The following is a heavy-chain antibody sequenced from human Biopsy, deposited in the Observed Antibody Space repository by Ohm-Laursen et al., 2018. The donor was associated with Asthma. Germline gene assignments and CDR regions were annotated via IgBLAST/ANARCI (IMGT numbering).Heavy chain of an antibody. CDR2: IYYGGST. CDR1: GGSISSGGYY. V-gene: IGHV4-31*03. CDR3: ARGPPVDRED. D-gene: IGHD5-24*01. J-gene: IGHJ4*02. Sequence: TLSLTCTVSGGSISSGGYYWSWIRQHPGKGLEWIGYIYYGGSTYYNPSLKSRVTISVDTSKNQFSLKLSSVTAADTAVYYCARGPPVDREDWGQGTLVTVSS.